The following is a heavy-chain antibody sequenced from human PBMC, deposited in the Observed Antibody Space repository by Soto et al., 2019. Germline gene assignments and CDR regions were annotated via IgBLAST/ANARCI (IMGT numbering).Heavy chain of an antibody. V-gene: IGHV1-18*01. CDR3: ARDWKGAEGFDP. CDR1: GYTFSTYA. Sequence: QVQLVQSGAEVKKPGASVKVSCKASGYTFSTYAFSWVRQAPGQGLEWMGWIGADNGDTNYAQNFQGRVTMTTDTSTTTSYMELRSLTSDDTAVYFCARDWKGAEGFDPWGQGILVTVSS. J-gene: IGHJ5*02. CDR2: IGADNGDT. D-gene: IGHD1-1*01.